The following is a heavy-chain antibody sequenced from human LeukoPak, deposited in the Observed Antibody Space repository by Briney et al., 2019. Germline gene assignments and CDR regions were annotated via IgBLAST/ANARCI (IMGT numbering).Heavy chain of an antibody. D-gene: IGHD3-3*01. CDR1: GGSISSSSYY. J-gene: IGHJ3*02. CDR3: ARPIVGGIFGVVGNDAFDI. Sequence: SETLSLTCTVSGGSISSSSYYWGWIRQPPGKGLEWIGSIYYSGSTYYNPSLKSRVTISVDTSKNQFSLKLSSVTAADTAVYYCARPIVGGIFGVVGNDAFDIWGQGTMVTVSS. V-gene: IGHV4-39*01. CDR2: IYYSGST.